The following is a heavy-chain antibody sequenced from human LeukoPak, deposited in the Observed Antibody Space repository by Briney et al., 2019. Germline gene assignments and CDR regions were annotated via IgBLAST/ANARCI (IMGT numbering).Heavy chain of an antibody. V-gene: IGHV3-33*08. D-gene: IGHD4-11*01. J-gene: IGHJ1*01. CDR1: GFTFSSYW. CDR2: AYGDGSSQ. CDR3: ATGGNFYYSH. Sequence: GGSLRLSCAASGFTFSSYWMHWVRQAPGKGLEWVAVAYGDGSSQYYADSVKGRFSISKDISKNTLSLQMNSLRAEDTAVYSCATGGNFYYSHWGQGTLVTVSS.